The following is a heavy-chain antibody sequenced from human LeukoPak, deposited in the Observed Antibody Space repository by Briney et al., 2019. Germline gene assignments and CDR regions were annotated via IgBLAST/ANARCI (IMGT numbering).Heavy chain of an antibody. V-gene: IGHV4-34*01. Sequence: PSETLSLTCAVYGGSFSGYYWSWIRQPPGKGLEWIREINHSGSTNYNPSLKSRVTISVDTSKNQFSLKLSSVTAADTAVYYCARDQYCSGGSCYVYAFDIWGQGTMVTVSS. CDR3: ARDQYCSGGSCYVYAFDI. CDR1: GGSFSGYY. D-gene: IGHD2-15*01. J-gene: IGHJ3*02. CDR2: INHSGST.